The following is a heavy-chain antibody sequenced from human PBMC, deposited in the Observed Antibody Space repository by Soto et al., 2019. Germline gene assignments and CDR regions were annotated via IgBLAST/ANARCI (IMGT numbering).Heavy chain of an antibody. D-gene: IGHD4-17*01. CDR3: ARHDYSDNFDY. J-gene: IGHJ4*02. CDR2: ISAYNGNT. Sequence: GASVKVSCKASGYTFTSYGISWVRQAPGQGLEWMGWISAYNGNTNYAQKPRGRVTMTTDTSTSTAYMELRSLRSDDTAVYYCARHDYSDNFDYWGQGTLVTVSS. CDR1: GYTFTSYG. V-gene: IGHV1-18*01.